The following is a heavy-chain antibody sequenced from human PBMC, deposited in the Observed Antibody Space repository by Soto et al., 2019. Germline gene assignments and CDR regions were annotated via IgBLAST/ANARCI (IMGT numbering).Heavy chain of an antibody. V-gene: IGHV4-39*01. D-gene: IGHD3-10*01. CDR2: IYYSGST. CDR3: ARHQEIQIIPYYYYYYMDV. CDR1: GGSINSSSYY. Sequence: PSETLSLTCTVSGGSINSSSYYWGWIRQPPGKGLEWIGSIYYSGSTYYNPSLKSRVTISVDTSKNQFSLKLSSVTAADTAVYYCARHQEIQIIPYYYYYYMDVWGKGTTVTVSS. J-gene: IGHJ6*03.